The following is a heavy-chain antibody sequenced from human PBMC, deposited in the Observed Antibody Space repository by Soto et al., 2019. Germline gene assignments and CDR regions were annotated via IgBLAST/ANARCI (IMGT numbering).Heavy chain of an antibody. CDR1: GGPIKTGDYY. D-gene: IGHD3-10*01. CDR3: ARAGFSYGRLLF. CDR2: AFYSGAT. V-gene: IGHV4-30-4*01. J-gene: IGHJ4*02. Sequence: QVQLKESGPGLVKPSETLSLTCNVSGGPIKTGDYYWNWIRQPPGKGLEWIGYAFYSGATNYSPSLKSRAAISMDTSKNRFSLSLTSVTAADTAVYYCARAGFSYGRLLFWGQGIRVTVST.